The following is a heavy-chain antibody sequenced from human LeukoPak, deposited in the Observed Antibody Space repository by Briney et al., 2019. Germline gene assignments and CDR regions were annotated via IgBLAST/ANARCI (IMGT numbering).Heavy chain of an antibody. V-gene: IGHV3-23*01. Sequence: PGGSLRLSCAASGFSFSSYDRSWVRQAPGKGLEWVSRISGRGVSTAYADSVKGRFTISRDNSKNTLFLQMNSLRAEDTAVYYCAKVPRGTNYYFDERGRESLVTVSS. CDR2: ISGRGVST. CDR1: GFSFSSYD. CDR3: AKVPRGTNYYFDE. D-gene: IGHD2-8*01. J-gene: IGHJ4*02.